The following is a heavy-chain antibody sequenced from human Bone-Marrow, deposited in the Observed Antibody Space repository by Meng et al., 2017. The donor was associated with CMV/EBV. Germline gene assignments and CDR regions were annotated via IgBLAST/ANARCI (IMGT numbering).Heavy chain of an antibody. CDR3: VRGDYDILTALDY. CDR1: GFTFSSYW. Sequence: GESLKISCAASGFTFSSYWMHWVRQAPGKGLVWVSRINSDGSSTSYADSVKGRFTISRDNAKNTLYLQMNSLRAEDTAVYYCVRGDYDILTALDYWGQGTLVTVSS. J-gene: IGHJ4*02. D-gene: IGHD3-9*01. V-gene: IGHV3-74*01. CDR2: INSDGSST.